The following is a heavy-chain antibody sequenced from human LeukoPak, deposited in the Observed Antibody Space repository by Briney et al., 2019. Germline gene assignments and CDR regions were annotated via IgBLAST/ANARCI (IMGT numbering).Heavy chain of an antibody. CDR1: GFTFSSYA. CDR2: ISGSGGST. J-gene: IGHJ4*02. Sequence: GGSLRLSCAASGFTFSSYAMSWVRKAPGKGLEGVSAISGSGGSTYYADSVKGRFTISRDNSKNTLYLQMNSLRAEDTAVYYCAKTPGFGEYDYWGQGTLVTVSS. V-gene: IGHV3-23*01. CDR3: AKTPGFGEYDY. D-gene: IGHD3-10*01.